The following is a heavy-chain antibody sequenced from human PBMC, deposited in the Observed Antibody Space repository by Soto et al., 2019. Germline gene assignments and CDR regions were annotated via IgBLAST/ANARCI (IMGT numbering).Heavy chain of an antibody. Sequence: GGSLRLSCAASGFTFSSYGMHWVRQAPGKGLEWVAVVSYDGSNKYYADSVKGRFTISRDNSKNTLYLQMNNLRAEDTAVYYCAQSRFVKLERYYFDYWGQGTLVTVSS. D-gene: IGHD1-1*01. CDR2: VSYDGSNK. CDR1: GFTFSSYG. CDR3: AQSRFVKLERYYFDY. V-gene: IGHV3-30*18. J-gene: IGHJ4*02.